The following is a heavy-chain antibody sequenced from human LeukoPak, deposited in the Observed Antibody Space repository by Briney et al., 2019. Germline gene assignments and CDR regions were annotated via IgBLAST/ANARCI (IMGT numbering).Heavy chain of an antibody. V-gene: IGHV1-2*02. CDR3: ASGIQSGGSYYYYMDV. CDR1: GYTSTGYY. CDR2: INPNSGGT. J-gene: IGHJ6*03. Sequence: ASVKVSCKASGYTSTGYYMHWVRQAPGQGLEWMGWINPNSGGTNYAQKFQGRVTMTRDTSISTAYMELSRPRSDDTAVYYCASGIQSGGSYYYYMDVWGKGTTVTVSS. D-gene: IGHD5-18*01.